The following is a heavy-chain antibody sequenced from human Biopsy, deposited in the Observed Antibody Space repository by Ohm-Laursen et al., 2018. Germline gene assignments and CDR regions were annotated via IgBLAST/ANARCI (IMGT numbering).Heavy chain of an antibody. V-gene: IGHV1-2*02. CDR2: INCKTGAT. J-gene: IGHJ4*02. CDR3: ARDPLNGHKRFDS. D-gene: IGHD2-8*01. CDR1: SYTFTDYN. Sequence: ASVKVSCKASSYTFTDYNIHWMRQAPGQGLEWLGYINCKTGATNYAQKFQGTVTMTRDTSISTAYLALGSLRSADTAIYYCARDPLNGHKRFDSWGQGTPVTVSS.